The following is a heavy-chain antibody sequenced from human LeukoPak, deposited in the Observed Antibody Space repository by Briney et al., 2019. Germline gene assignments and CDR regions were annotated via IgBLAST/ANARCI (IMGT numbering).Heavy chain of an antibody. Sequence: GGSLRLSCAASGFTFSSYAMSWVRQAPVKGLEWVSAISGSGVSTYYADSVEGRFTISRDNSKNTLYLQMNSLRAEDTAVYYCAKVKFGGDGAFDIRGQGTMVTVSS. J-gene: IGHJ3*02. D-gene: IGHD4-17*01. V-gene: IGHV3-23*01. CDR2: ISGSGVST. CDR1: GFTFSSYA. CDR3: AKVKFGGDGAFDI.